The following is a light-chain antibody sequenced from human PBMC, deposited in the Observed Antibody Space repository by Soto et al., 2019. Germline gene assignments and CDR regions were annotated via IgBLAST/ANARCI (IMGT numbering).Light chain of an antibody. Sequence: EIVLTQSPGTLSLSPGERATLSCRASQSVGSSYLAWYQQKPGQAPRLLIYGASSRATGSPDRFSGSGSGTDFTLTISRLEPEDFAVYYCQQYGSSLVTFGQGTKLEIK. CDR3: QQYGSSLVT. CDR1: QSVGSSY. V-gene: IGKV3-20*01. CDR2: GAS. J-gene: IGKJ2*01.